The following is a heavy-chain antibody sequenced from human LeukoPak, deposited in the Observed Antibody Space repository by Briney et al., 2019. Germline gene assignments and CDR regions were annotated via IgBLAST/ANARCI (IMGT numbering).Heavy chain of an antibody. CDR1: GFTFSSYW. D-gene: IGHD3-16*02. CDR3: ARGIYDYVWGSYPFDI. CDR2: IYSGGST. V-gene: IGHV3-66*01. Sequence: PGGSLRLSCAASGFTFSSYWMSWVRQAPGKGLEWVSVIYSGGSTYYADSVKGRFTISRDNSKNTLYLQMNSLRAEDTAVYYCARGIYDYVWGSYPFDIWGQGTMVTVSS. J-gene: IGHJ3*02.